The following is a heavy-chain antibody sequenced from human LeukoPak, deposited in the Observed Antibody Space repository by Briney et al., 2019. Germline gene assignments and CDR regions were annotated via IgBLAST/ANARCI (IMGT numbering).Heavy chain of an antibody. CDR2: IRYDGSNK. CDR3: AKNGPDYIWGNYLDY. V-gene: IGHV3-30*02. Sequence: PGGSLRLSCAASGFSFSSFGMHWVRQAPGKGLEWVAFIRYDGSNKSYADSVKGRFTISRDNSKNMLYLEMKSLRPEDTAVYYCAKNGPDYIWGNYLDYWGQGTLVTVSS. CDR1: GFSFSSFG. J-gene: IGHJ4*02. D-gene: IGHD3-16*01.